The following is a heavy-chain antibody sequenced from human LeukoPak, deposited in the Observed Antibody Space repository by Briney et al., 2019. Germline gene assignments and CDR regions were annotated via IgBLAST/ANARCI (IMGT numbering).Heavy chain of an antibody. J-gene: IGHJ4*02. CDR2: LSPYNGNK. Sequence: ASVKVSCKASGYTFTRYGISWVRQAPGQGLEWVGWLSPYNGNKNYAQKFQGRVTMTTDLSTSTAYMEVRSLRSDDTAVYHCARDGTWGRYHYASTGNDYYFDYWGQGTLVTVSS. V-gene: IGHV1-18*01. CDR1: GYTFTRYG. D-gene: IGHD3-22*01. CDR3: ARDGTWGRYHYASTGNDYYFDY.